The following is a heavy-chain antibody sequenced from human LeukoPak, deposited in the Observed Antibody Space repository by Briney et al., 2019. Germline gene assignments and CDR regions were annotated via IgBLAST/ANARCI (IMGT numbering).Heavy chain of an antibody. CDR1: GFTFSNYI. J-gene: IGHJ4*02. CDR2: ILEDGSNK. Sequence: GGSLRLSCAASGFTFSNYIMHWVRQAPGKGLDWVAVILEDGSNKYYADSVKGRFTISRDNSKNTMYLQMNSLRAEDTAVYYCAKDSLGTAVAGRFDYWGQGTLVTVSS. D-gene: IGHD6-19*01. V-gene: IGHV3-30*04. CDR3: AKDSLGTAVAGRFDY.